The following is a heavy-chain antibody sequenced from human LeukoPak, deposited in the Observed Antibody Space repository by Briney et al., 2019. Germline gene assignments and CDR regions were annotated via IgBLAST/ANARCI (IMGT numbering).Heavy chain of an antibody. D-gene: IGHD6-13*01. V-gene: IGHV3-74*01. J-gene: IGHJ4*02. Sequence: PGGSLRLSCAASGFTFSSYWMHWVRKAPGKGLVWVSCIDSDGSSTSHADSVKGRFTISRDNAKNTLYLQMNSLRAEDTAVYYCVRAIGGYSSFFDLWGQGTLVTVSS. CDR1: GFTFSSYW. CDR2: IDSDGSST. CDR3: VRAIGGYSSFFDL.